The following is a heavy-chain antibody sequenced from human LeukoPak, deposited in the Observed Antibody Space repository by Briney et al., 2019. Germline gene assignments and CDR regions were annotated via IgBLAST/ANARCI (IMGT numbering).Heavy chain of an antibody. CDR1: GFTFRTSG. Sequence: PGGSLRLSCAASGFTFRTSGMHWVRQAPGKGLELVAFLQYDGSSKYYADSVKGRFTVSRDNSKNTLFLQMSSLRADDTAVYYCAPTMYYYGSGSYYKGGQGTLATVSS. V-gene: IGHV3-30*02. J-gene: IGHJ4*02. CDR2: LQYDGSSK. D-gene: IGHD3-10*01. CDR3: APTMYYYGSGSYYK.